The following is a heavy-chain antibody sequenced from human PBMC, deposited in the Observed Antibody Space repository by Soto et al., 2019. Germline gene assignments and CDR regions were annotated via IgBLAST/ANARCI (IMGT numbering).Heavy chain of an antibody. CDR1: GGSISSRNYY. V-gene: IGHV4-39*01. Sequence: QLQLQESGPGLVKPSETLSLTCTVSGGSISSRNYYWGWIRQPPGKGLEWIGTFYYSGSTYYNPSRRTRVTISVAASKNRFSLKLKSVAAADTAVYYCARAREVTTGRSCDYWGQGTLVTVSS. D-gene: IGHD4-17*01. J-gene: IGHJ4*02. CDR3: ARAREVTTGRSCDY. CDR2: FYYSGST.